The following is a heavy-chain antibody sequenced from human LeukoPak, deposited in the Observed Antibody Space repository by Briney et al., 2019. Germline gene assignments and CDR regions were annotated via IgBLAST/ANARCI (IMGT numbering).Heavy chain of an antibody. V-gene: IGHV1-2*02. D-gene: IGHD2-2*01. Sequence: ASVKVSCKASGYTFTSYDINWVRQAPGQGLEWMGWINPNSGGTNYAQKFQGRVTMTRDTSISTAYMELSRLRSDDTAVYYCARADFRDCSSTSCYLSRRWFDPWGQGTLVTVSS. CDR1: GYTFTSYD. CDR2: INPNSGGT. CDR3: ARADFRDCSSTSCYLSRRWFDP. J-gene: IGHJ5*02.